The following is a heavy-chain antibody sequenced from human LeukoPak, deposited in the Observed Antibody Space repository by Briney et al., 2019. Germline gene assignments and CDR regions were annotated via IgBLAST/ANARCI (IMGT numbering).Heavy chain of an antibody. V-gene: IGHV3-30-3*01. D-gene: IGHD3-10*01. J-gene: IGHJ4*02. CDR2: ISYDGSNK. CDR1: GFTFSSYA. CDR3: AREGPGVRGVTFFDY. Sequence: GRSLRLSCAASGFTFSSYAMHWVRQAPGKGLEWVAVISYDGSNKYYADSVKGRFTISRDNSKNTLYLQMNSLRAEDTAVYYCAREGPGVRGVTFFDYWGQGTLVTVSS.